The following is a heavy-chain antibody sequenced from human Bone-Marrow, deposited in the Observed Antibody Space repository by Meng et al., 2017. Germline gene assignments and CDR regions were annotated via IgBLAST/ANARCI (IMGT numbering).Heavy chain of an antibody. J-gene: IGHJ6*02. V-gene: IGHV3-30*04. D-gene: IGHD2-2*01. CDR1: GFTFSSYA. CDR2: ISYDGSNK. CDR3: ARDFRPLLLTLPEMDV. Sequence: GESLKISCAASGFTFSSYAMHWVRQAPGKGLEWVAVISYDGSNKYYADSVKGRFTISRDNSKNTLYLQMNSLRAEDTAVYYCARDFRPLLLTLPEMDVWGQGTTVTVSS.